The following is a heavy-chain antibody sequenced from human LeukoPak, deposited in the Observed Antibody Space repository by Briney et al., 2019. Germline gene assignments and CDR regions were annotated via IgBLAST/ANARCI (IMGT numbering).Heavy chain of an antibody. V-gene: IGHV3-23*01. J-gene: IGHJ3*02. CDR1: GFTFSSYA. CDR3: AKSVMITFGGVIGAFDI. CDR2: ISGSGGST. D-gene: IGHD3-16*02. Sequence: GGSLRLSCAASGFTFSSYAMSWVRQAPGKGLEWVPAISGSGGSTYYADSVKGRFTISRDNSKNTLYLQMNSLRAEDTAVYYCAKSVMITFGGVIGAFDIWGQGTMATVSS.